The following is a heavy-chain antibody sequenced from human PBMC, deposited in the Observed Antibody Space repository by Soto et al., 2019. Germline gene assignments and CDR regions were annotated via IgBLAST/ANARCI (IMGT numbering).Heavy chain of an antibody. CDR3: AREAARSNWFDP. Sequence: ASVKVSCQASGYTFTSYGIRWVRQAPGQGLEWMGWISAYNGNTNYAQKLQGRVTMTTDTSTSTAYMELRSLRSDDTAVYYCAREAARSNWFDPWGQGTLVTVSS. CDR1: GYTFTSYG. CDR2: ISAYNGNT. V-gene: IGHV1-18*01. D-gene: IGHD6-6*01. J-gene: IGHJ5*02.